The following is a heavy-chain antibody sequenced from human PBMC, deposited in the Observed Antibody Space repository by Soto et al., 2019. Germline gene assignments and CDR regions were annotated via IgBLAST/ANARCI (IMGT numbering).Heavy chain of an antibody. V-gene: IGHV6-1*01. D-gene: IGHD4-17*01. CDR3: ARGDYPFPYYYYGLDV. CDR1: GDSVSSNGAA. J-gene: IGHJ6*02. CDR2: TYYRSRWYS. Sequence: PSQTLSLPCAISGDSVSSNGAAWNWIRQSPSRGLEWLGRTYYRSRWYSDYAPSVKSRITVNPDTSQNQFSLQLNSVTPEDTAIYYCARGDYPFPYYYYGLDVWGLGTTVTVSS.